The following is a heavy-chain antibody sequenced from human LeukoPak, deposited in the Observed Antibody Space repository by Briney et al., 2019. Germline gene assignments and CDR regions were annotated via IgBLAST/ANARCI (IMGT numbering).Heavy chain of an antibody. CDR1: GFSFSTYS. CDR2: IYRSGTTT. CDR3: ARDPHALDY. J-gene: IGHJ4*02. V-gene: IGHV3-48*02. Sequence: GGSLRLSCAASGFSFSTYSMNWVRQAPGKGLEWVSNIYRSGTTTYYADSVRGRFTISRDNAKNSLYLQMNSLRDEDTAVYYCARDPHALDYWGQGTLVTVSS.